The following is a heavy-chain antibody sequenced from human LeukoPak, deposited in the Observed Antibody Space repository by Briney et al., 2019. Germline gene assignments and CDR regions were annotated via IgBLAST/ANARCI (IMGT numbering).Heavy chain of an antibody. D-gene: IGHD2-15*01. J-gene: IGHJ5*02. V-gene: IGHV4-39*01. CDR2: TYYGGST. CDR3: ARALGYCSGGSCTRGYNWFDP. CDR1: GGSISSSDYY. Sequence: SETLSLTCTVSGGSISSSDYYWGWIRQPPGKGLEWIGSTYYGGSTYYNPSLKSRVTISVDTSKNQFSLKPSFVTTADTAVYYCARALGYCSGGSCTRGYNWFDPWGQGTLVTVPS.